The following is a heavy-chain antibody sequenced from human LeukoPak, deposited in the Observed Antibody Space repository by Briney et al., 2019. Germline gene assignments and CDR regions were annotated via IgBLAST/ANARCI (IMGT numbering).Heavy chain of an antibody. CDR2: ISYDGSNK. V-gene: IGHV3-30*04. CDR3: ARERLRRHPGYFDY. CDR1: GFAFSSYA. Sequence: PGRSLRLSCAASGFAFSSYAMHWVRQAPGKGLEWVAVISYDGSNKYYADSEKGRFTISRDNSKNTLYLQMNSLRAEDTAVYYCARERLRRHPGYFDYWGQGTLVTVSS. J-gene: IGHJ4*02. D-gene: IGHD6-25*01.